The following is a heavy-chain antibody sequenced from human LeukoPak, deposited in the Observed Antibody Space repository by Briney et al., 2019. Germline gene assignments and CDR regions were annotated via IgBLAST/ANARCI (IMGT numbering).Heavy chain of an antibody. J-gene: IGHJ3*02. V-gene: IGHV3-30*02. CDR2: IRYDGSNK. CDR3: AKDQRYGFDYDAFDI. D-gene: IGHD5-18*01. Sequence: GGSLRLSCAASGFTFSSYGMHWVRQAPGKGLDWVAFIRYDGSNKYYADSVKGRFTISRDNSKNTLYLQMSSLRAGDTAMYYCAKDQRYGFDYDAFDIWGQGTMVTVSS. CDR1: GFTFSSYG.